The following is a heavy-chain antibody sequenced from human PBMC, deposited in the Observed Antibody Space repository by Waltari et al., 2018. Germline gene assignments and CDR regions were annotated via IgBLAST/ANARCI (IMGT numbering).Heavy chain of an antibody. CDR1: GFTFSSYW. CDR2: INPSGGST. D-gene: IGHD3-10*01. V-gene: IGHV1-46*01. CDR3: ARVRGWFGFDI. Sequence: VQLVESGGGLVQPGGSLRLSCAASGFTFSSYWMSWVRQAPGQGLEWMGIINPSGGSTSYAQKFQGRVTMTRDTSTSTVYMELSSLRSEDTAVYYCARVRGWFGFDIWGQGTMVTVSS. J-gene: IGHJ3*02.